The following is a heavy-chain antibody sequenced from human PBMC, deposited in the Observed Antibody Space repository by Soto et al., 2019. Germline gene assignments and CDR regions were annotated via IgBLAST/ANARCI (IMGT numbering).Heavy chain of an antibody. D-gene: IGHD1-1*01. CDR3: AHRRSVQSNSFDP. CDR2: IYWDDDA. CDR1: GFSLSTSGVG. J-gene: IGHJ5*02. Sequence: QITLKESGPTLVKPTQTLTLTCTFSGFSLSTSGVGVGWIRQPPGKALEWLALIYWDDDARYSPSLKSRLTITKVTAENQVVLTMTTMDPMDTATYYCAHRRSVQSNSFDPWGQGSLVIVSS. V-gene: IGHV2-5*02.